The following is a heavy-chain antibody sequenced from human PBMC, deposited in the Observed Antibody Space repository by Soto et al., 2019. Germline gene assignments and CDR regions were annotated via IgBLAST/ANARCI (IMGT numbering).Heavy chain of an antibody. CDR1: GGSISSSSYY. CDR3: ARLWARAMTTVTGDAFDI. V-gene: IGHV4-39*01. J-gene: IGHJ3*02. D-gene: IGHD4-17*01. CDR2: IYYSGST. Sequence: SETLSLTCTVSGGSISSSSYYWGWIRQPPGKGLEWIGSIYYSGSTYYNPSLKSRVTISVDTSKNQFSLKLSSVTAADTAVYYCARLWARAMTTVTGDAFDIWGQGTMVTVSS.